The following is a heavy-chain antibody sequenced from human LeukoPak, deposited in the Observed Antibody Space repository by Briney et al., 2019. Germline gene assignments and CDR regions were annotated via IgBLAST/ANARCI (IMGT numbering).Heavy chain of an antibody. D-gene: IGHD2-15*01. CDR1: GYTFTNYY. V-gene: IGHV1-46*01. CDR2: INPRDGSI. J-gene: IGHJ4*02. Sequence: ASVKVSCKASGYTFTNYYVHWVRQAPGQGLEWMGIINPRDGSISYAQKFQGRVTMTRATSTSTVYMELSSLSSEDTAVYYYERAIYCSGGSCHWEFDYWGQGTLVTVSS. CDR3: ERAIYCSGGSCHWEFDY.